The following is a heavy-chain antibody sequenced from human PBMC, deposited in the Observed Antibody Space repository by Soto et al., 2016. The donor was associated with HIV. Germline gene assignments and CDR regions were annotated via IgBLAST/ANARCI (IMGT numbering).Heavy chain of an antibody. V-gene: IGHV4-39*01. Sequence: QLQLQESGPGLVKPSETQSLICTVSGGSISSSNYYWGWIRQPPGKGLEWIGSIYYSGSTYYNPSLKSRVTISVDTSKNQFSLKLNSVTAADTAVYYCARPLGGTKGGAFDIWGQGTMVTGLF. CDR1: GGSISSSNYY. CDR2: IYYSGST. J-gene: IGHJ3*02. CDR3: ARPLGGTKGGAFDI. D-gene: IGHD1-26*01.